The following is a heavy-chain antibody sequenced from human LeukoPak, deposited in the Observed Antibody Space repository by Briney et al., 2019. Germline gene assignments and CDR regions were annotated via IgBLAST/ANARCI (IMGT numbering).Heavy chain of an antibody. CDR3: ARDLAPYYDSSGFYY. D-gene: IGHD3-22*01. V-gene: IGHV4-59*01. J-gene: IGHJ4*02. CDR1: GGSISSYY. CDR2: IYYSGST. Sequence: SETLSLTCTVSGGSISSYYWSWIRQPPGKGLEWIGYIYYSGSTNYNPSLKSRVTISVDTSKNQFSLKLSSVTAADTAVYYCARDLAPYYDSSGFYYWGQGTLVTVSS.